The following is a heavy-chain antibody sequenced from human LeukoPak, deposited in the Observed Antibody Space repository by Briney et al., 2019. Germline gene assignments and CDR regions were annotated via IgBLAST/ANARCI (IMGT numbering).Heavy chain of an antibody. V-gene: IGHV4-34*01. CDR2: INHSGST. Sequence: SETLSLTRAVYGGSFSGYYWSWIRQPPGKGLEWIGEINHSGSTNYNPSLKSRVTISVDTSKNQFSLKLSSVTAADTAVYYCARGAAVAGRFDYWGQGTLVTVSS. CDR3: ARGAAVAGRFDY. J-gene: IGHJ4*02. CDR1: GGSFSGYY. D-gene: IGHD6-19*01.